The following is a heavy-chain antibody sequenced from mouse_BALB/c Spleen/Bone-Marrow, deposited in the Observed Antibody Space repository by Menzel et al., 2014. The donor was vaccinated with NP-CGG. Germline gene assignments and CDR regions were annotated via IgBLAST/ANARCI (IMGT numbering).Heavy chain of an antibody. D-gene: IGHD2-2*01. J-gene: IGHJ4*01. V-gene: IGHV5-12-2*01. Sequence: EVKVVESGGGLVQPGGSLKLSCAASGFTFSYYTMSWVRQIPEKRLEWVAYISNGGSTTYHPDTVKGRFTNSRDNAKNTQCQQMSSLKSEDTDMYYCGRDGYGVGSALYYWGQGTSVTVSS. CDR1: GFTFSYYT. CDR3: GRDGYGVGSALYY. CDR2: ISNGGSTT.